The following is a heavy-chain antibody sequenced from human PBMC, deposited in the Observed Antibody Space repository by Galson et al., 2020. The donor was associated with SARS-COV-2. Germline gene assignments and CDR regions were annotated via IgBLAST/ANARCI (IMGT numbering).Heavy chain of an antibody. V-gene: IGHV3-53*01. Sequence: QAGGSLRLCCAASGFTVSSNYMSWVRQAPGKGLEWVSVIYSGGSTYYADSVKGRFTISRDNSKNTLYLQMNSLRAEDTAVYYCARVGGYRKGRDVWGQGTTVTVSS. J-gene: IGHJ6*02. CDR2: IYSGGST. CDR1: GFTVSSNY. CDR3: ARVGGYRKGRDV. D-gene: IGHD5-18*01.